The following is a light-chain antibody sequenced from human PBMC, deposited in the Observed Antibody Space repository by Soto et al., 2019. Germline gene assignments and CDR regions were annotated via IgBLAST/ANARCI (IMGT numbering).Light chain of an antibody. CDR3: QQYYTWVRET. Sequence: DIQMTQSPSSLSASVGDRVTITCRASQSISSYLNWYQQKPGKAPKLLIYAASSLQSGVPSRFSGSGSGTEFTLTISSLESEDVAVYFCQQYYTWVRETFGQGTKLEIK. J-gene: IGKJ2*01. CDR1: QSISSY. CDR2: AAS. V-gene: IGKV1-39*01.